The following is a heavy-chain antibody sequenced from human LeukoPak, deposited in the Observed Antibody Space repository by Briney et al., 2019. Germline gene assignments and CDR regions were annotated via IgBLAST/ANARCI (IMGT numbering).Heavy chain of an antibody. D-gene: IGHD4-17*01. V-gene: IGHV3-20*04. CDR1: GFTFDDYG. CDR3: ARKRTTVTPFDY. J-gene: IGHJ4*02. CDR2: INWNGGST. Sequence: GGSLRLSCAAFGFTFDDYGMSWVRQAPGKGLEWVSGINWNGGSTGYADSVKGRFTISRDNAKNSLYLQMNSLRAEDTALYYCARKRTTVTPFDYWGQGTLVTVSS.